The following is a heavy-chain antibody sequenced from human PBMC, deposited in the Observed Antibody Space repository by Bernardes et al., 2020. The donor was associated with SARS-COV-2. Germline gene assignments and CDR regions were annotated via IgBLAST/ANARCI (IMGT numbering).Heavy chain of an antibody. V-gene: IGHV3-48*01. D-gene: IGHD6-19*01. J-gene: IGHJ4*02. CDR2: ISGTSITT. Sequence: GSLSLSCAASGFAFNSYSLSWVRPAPGKGLEWLSYISGTSITTYYADSVKGRFTVSRDNDKNTMYLQMNSLRPEDTAVYYCARREGVTGTISFFDYWGQGTLVTVPS. CDR3: ARREGVTGTISFFDY. CDR1: GFAFNSYS.